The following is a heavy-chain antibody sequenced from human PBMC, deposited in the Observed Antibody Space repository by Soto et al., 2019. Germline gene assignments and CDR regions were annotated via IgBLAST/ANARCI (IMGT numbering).Heavy chain of an antibody. CDR1: GCTFRNHA. CDR2: ISGSGGST. J-gene: IGHJ4*02. V-gene: IGHV3-23*01. CDR3: AEKGRTIFGVVTHKDPFDY. Sequence: PGGSLRLSCAASGCTFRNHAMSRVRQAPGKGLEWVSAISGSGGSTYYADSVKGRFTISRDNSKNTLYLQMNSLRAEDTAVYYCAEKGRTIFGVVTHKDPFDYWGQGTLVTVSS. D-gene: IGHD3-3*01.